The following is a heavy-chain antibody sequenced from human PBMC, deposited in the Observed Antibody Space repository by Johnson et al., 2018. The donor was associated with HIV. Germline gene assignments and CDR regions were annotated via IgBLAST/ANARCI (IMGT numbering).Heavy chain of an antibody. V-gene: IGHV3-30*02. D-gene: IGHD1-26*01. CDR3: AKGRLVGATTYDAFDI. CDR1: GFTFSSYG. J-gene: IGHJ3*02. Sequence: RLSCAASGFTFSSYGMHWVRQAPGKGLEWVAFIRYDGSNKYYADSVKGRFTISRDNSKNTLYLQMNSLRAEDTAVYYCAKGRLVGATTYDAFDIWGQGTMVTVSS. CDR2: IRYDGSNK.